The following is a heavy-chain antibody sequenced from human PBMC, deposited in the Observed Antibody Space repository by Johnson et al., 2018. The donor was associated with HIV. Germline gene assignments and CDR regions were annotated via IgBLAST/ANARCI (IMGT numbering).Heavy chain of an antibody. J-gene: IGHJ3*02. CDR1: GFTFSNAW. CDR2: IKSNTDGGTT. Sequence: VQLVESGGGLVQPGGSLRLSCAASGFTFSNAWMTWVRQVPGKGLEWVGRIKSNTDGGTTDYAAPVKGRFTISRDDSKNTLYLQMRSLQTGDTAVYYCTTDPYYDYVWGSYRHDTFDIWGQGTMVTVSS. CDR3: TTDPYYDYVWGSYRHDTFDI. D-gene: IGHD3-16*02. V-gene: IGHV3-15*01.